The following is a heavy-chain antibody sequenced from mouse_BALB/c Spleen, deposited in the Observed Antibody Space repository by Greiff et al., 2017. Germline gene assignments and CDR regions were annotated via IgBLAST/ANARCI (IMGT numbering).Heavy chain of an antibody. D-gene: IGHD2-4*01. CDR1: GFTFSSFG. CDR3: ATRGDDCDGYYAMDY. J-gene: IGHJ4*01. V-gene: IGHV5-17*02. Sequence: EVQLVESGGGLVQPGGSRKLSCAASGFTFSSFGMHWVRQAPEKGLEWVAYISSGSSTIYYADTVKGRFTISRDNPKNTLFLQMTSLRSEDTAMYYCATRGDDCDGYYAMDYWGQGTSVTVSS. CDR2: ISSGSSTI.